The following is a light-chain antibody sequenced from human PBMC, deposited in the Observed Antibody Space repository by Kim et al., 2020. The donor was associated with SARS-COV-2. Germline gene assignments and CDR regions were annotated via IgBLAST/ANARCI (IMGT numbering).Light chain of an antibody. CDR2: GVT. J-gene: IGLJ2*01. V-gene: IGLV2-14*03. CDR3: SSYTTSSTLI. Sequence: GQSITVACTGGSSDVGDYNFVSWYQHHPGKAPNLIIYGVTQRPLGISPRFSGSKSGNTASLTISGLQADDEADYHCSSYTTSSTLIFGGGTKLTVL. CDR1: SSDVGDYNF.